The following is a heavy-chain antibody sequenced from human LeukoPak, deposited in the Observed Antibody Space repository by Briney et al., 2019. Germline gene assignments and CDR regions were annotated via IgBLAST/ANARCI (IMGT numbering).Heavy chain of an antibody. D-gene: IGHD5-12*01. CDR3: ARLGYSGYGLARPYFDY. CDR1: GFTFSSYA. J-gene: IGHJ4*02. V-gene: IGHV3-48*02. Sequence: GGSLRLSCAASGFTFSSYAMNWVRQAPGKGLEWVSYISSGGSTIYYADSVKGRFTISRDNAKNSLYLQMNSLRDEDTAVYYCARLGYSGYGLARPYFDYWGQGTLVTVSS. CDR2: ISSGGSTI.